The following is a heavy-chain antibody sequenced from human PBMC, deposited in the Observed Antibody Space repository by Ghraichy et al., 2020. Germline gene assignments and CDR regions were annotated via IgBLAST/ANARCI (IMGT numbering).Heavy chain of an antibody. Sequence: GSLRLSCAASGFTFSSYWMHWVRQAPGKGLVWVSRINSDGSSTSYADSVKGRFTISRDNAKNTLYLQMNSLRAEDTAVYYCARVIPTGYEDYGDYVTDAFDIWGQGTMVTVSS. CDR1: GFTFSSYW. J-gene: IGHJ3*02. V-gene: IGHV3-74*01. CDR2: INSDGSST. CDR3: ARVIPTGYEDYGDYVTDAFDI. D-gene: IGHD4-17*01.